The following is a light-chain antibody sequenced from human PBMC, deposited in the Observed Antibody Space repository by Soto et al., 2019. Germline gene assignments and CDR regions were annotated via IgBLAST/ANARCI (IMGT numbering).Light chain of an antibody. CDR1: HTISSSY. CDR3: QQYDSSPRT. CDR2: AIS. V-gene: IGKV3-20*01. J-gene: IGKJ1*01. Sequence: ENVLTQSPGTLSLSPGQRATLSCRASHTISSSYLAWYQQKPGQAPRLLIYAISDRATGVPDRFRGSGSGTDFTLTIPRLEPEDFAVYFCQQYDSSPRTFGQGTKVDIK.